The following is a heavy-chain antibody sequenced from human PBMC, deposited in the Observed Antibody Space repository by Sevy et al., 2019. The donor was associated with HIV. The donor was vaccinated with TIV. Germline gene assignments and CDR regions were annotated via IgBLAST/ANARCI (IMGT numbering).Heavy chain of an antibody. CDR1: GFTFDDYA. Sequence: GGSLRLSCAASGFTFDDYAMHWVRQAPGKGLEWVSGISWHGSTLGYADSVKGRFTISRDNAKNSLYLHMNSLRAEDAALYYCAKDKAQDGSGSYNFDYWGHGTLVTVSS. CDR3: AKDKAQDGSGSYNFDY. D-gene: IGHD3-10*01. V-gene: IGHV3-9*01. CDR2: ISWHGSTL. J-gene: IGHJ4*01.